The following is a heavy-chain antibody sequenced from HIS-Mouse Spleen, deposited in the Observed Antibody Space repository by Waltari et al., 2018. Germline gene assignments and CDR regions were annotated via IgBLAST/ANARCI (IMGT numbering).Heavy chain of an antibody. CDR2: MNPNNGNT. CDR1: GYTFTSYD. J-gene: IGHJ4*02. CDR3: ARGHDYSNYFDY. V-gene: IGHV1-8*01. Sequence: QVQLVQSGAEVKKPGASVKVSCKASGYTFTSYDINWVRQATGQGLEWMGWMNPNNGNTGYARKFQGRVTMTRNTSISTAYMELSSLRSEDTAVYYCARGHDYSNYFDYWGQGTLVTVSS. D-gene: IGHD4-4*01.